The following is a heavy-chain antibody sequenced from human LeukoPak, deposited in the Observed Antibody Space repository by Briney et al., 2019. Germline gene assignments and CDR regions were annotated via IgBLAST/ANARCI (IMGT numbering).Heavy chain of an antibody. J-gene: IGHJ5*02. CDR3: ARGGYCSSTSCYWFDP. Sequence: PGGSLRLSCAASGFTFSSYSMNWVRQAPGKGLEWVSYISSSSSTIYYADSVKGRFTISRDNAKNSLYLQMNSLRAEDTALYYCARGGYCSSTSCYWFDPWGQGTLVTVSS. V-gene: IGHV3-48*04. D-gene: IGHD2-2*01. CDR1: GFTFSSYS. CDR2: ISSSSSTI.